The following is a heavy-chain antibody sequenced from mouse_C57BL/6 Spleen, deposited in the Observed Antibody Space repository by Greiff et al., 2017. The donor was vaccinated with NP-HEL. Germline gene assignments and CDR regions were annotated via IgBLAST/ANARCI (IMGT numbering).Heavy chain of an antibody. CDR2: IYPGDGDT. J-gene: IGHJ2*01. CDR1: GYAFSSSW. V-gene: IGHV1-82*01. CDR3: AREGPGYYFDY. D-gene: IGHD2-2*01. Sequence: QVQLKESGPELVKPGASVKISCKASGYAFSSSWMNWVKQRPGKGLEWIGRIYPGDGDTNYNGKFKGKATLTADKSSSTAYMQLSSLTSEDSAVYFCAREGPGYYFDYWGQGTTLTVSS.